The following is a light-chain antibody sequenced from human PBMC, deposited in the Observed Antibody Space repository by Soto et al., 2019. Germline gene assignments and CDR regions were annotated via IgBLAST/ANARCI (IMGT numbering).Light chain of an antibody. CDR3: QQCGSSPGFT. CDR2: AAS. Sequence: EIVLTQSPGTLSLSPGERATLSCRASQSINNRYLAWYQQKPGQAPRLLIYAASSRATGVPDRFSGSGSGTDFTLTISRPEPEDFAVYYCQQCGSSPGFTFGPGTKVHIK. CDR1: QSINNRY. J-gene: IGKJ3*01. V-gene: IGKV3-20*01.